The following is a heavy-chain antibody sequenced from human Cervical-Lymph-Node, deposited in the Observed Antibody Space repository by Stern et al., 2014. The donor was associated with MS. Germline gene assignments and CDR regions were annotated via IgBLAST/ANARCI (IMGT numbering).Heavy chain of an antibody. CDR3: AKASPSRGLLSVASRYYFDY. CDR2: INAGGGST. J-gene: IGHJ4*02. D-gene: IGHD3-10*01. CDR1: GFMFSSYA. V-gene: IGHV3-23*01. Sequence: EVQLLESGGRFVQPGGSLRLSCAASGFMFSSYAMNWVRQAPGKGLKWVSVINAGGGSTYYADSVKGRFIISRDNSKNTLYLHVQSLRAEDTAVYYCAKASPSRGLLSVASRYYFDYWGQGTLVTVSS.